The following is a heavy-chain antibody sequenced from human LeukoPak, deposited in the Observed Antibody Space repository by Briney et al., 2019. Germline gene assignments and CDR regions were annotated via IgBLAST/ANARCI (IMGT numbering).Heavy chain of an antibody. CDR2: IYHSGST. V-gene: IGHV4-38-2*02. J-gene: IGHJ5*02. CDR1: GYSISSGYY. CDR3: ARLLKYYDILTGYYKAWFDP. D-gene: IGHD3-9*01. Sequence: SETLSLTCTVSGYSISSGYYWGWIRQPPGKGLEWIGSIYHSGSTYYNPSLKSRVTISVDTSKNQFSLKLSSVTAADTAVYYCARLLKYYDILTGYYKAWFDPWGQGTLVTVSS.